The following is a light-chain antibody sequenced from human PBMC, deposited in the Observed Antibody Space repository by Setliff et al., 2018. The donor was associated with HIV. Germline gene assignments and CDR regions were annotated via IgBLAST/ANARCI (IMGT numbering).Light chain of an antibody. CDR1: SSDIGAYNY. CDR3: SSYTGTAWV. CDR2: EVT. V-gene: IGLV2-14*01. J-gene: IGLJ3*02. Sequence: QSALTQPASVSGSPGQSITISCTGTSSDIGAYNYVSWYKQHPGEAPQLIIYEVTYRPSGVSDRFSGSKSDNTASLTISGLQAEDEANYYCSSYTGTAWVFGGGTKVTVL.